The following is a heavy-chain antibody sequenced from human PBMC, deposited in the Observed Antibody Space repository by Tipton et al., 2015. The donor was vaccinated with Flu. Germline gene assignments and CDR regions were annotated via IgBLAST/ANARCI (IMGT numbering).Heavy chain of an antibody. CDR1: VGTFSGYY. Sequence: LRLSCAVYVGTFSGYYWTWIRQPPGKGLEWIGEVNHSGGTKYNPSLKSRVTLSVDTSKNQFSLKLSFVTAADTGVYYCARALGSGDNSGRLDYWGQGSLVTVSS. V-gene: IGHV4-34*01. CDR2: VNHSGGT. J-gene: IGHJ4*02. D-gene: IGHD3-22*01. CDR3: ARALGSGDNSGRLDY.